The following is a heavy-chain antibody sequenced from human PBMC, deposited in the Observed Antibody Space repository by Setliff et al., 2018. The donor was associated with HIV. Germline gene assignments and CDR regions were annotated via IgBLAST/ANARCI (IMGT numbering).Heavy chain of an antibody. V-gene: IGHV3-21*01. CDR3: ARYRAAAVTWYFDL. D-gene: IGHD6-13*01. CDR1: GFTFSSYS. Sequence: GESLKISCAASGFTFSSYSMTWVRQAPGKGLEWVSSISSSSSYIYYADSVKGRFTISRDNAKNSLYLQMNSLRAEYTAVYYCARYRAAAVTWYFDLWGRGALVTVSS. CDR2: ISSSSSYI. J-gene: IGHJ2*01.